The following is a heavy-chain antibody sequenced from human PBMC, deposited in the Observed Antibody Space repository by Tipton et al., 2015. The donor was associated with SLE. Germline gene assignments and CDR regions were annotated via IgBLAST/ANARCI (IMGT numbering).Heavy chain of an antibody. V-gene: IGHV4-31*03. D-gene: IGHD3-10*01. CDR3: ARVWVRGVIPYYFDY. J-gene: IGHJ4*02. Sequence: TLSLTCTVSGGSISSGGYYWSWIRQHPGKGLEWIGYICYSGSTYYNPSLKSRVTISVDTSKNQFSLKLSSVTAADTAVYYCARVWVRGVIPYYFDYWGQGTLVTVSS. CDR2: ICYSGST. CDR1: GGSISSGGYY.